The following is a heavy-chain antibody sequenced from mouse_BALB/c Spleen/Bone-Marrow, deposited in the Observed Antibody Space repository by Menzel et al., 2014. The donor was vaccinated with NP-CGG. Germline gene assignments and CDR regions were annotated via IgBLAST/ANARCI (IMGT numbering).Heavy chain of an antibody. CDR2: IRNKPNGYTT. V-gene: IGHV7-3*02. D-gene: IGHD1-1*01. CDR3: TRDMGLLRFDY. J-gene: IGHJ2*01. Sequence: EVQVVESGGGLVQPGGSLRLSCATSGITFTNYYMSWVRQPPGKALEWLGFIRNKPNGYTTEYSASVKGRFTISRDNSQSILYLQMNTLRVEDSATYYCTRDMGLLRFDYWGQGTTLTVSS. CDR1: GITFTNYY.